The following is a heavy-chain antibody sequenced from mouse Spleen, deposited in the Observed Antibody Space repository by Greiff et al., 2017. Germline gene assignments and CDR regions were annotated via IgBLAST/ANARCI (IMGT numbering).Heavy chain of an antibody. CDR3: TLTGTGGAWFAY. Sequence: EVQLQESGAELVRPGASVKLSCTASGFNIKDDYMHWVKQRPEQGLEWIGWIDPENGDTESASKFQGKATITADTSSNTAYLQLSSLTSEDTAVYYCTLTGTGGAWFAYWGQGTLVTVSA. CDR1: GFNIKDDY. V-gene: IGHV14-4*01. CDR2: IDPENGDT. J-gene: IGHJ3*01. D-gene: IGHD4-1*01.